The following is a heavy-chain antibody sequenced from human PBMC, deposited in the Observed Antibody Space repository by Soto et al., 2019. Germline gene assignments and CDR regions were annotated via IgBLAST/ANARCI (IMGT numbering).Heavy chain of an antibody. J-gene: IGHJ4*02. CDR1: GFTFDHYA. Sequence: EVQLVESGGGLVQPGRSLRLSCAASGFTFDHYAIHWVRQAPGKGLEWISGISYNSAAIGYGDSVKGRFTVSRDSAKNSVYLQMNSLRPEDTAFYYCAKDLGGYTFGPWDCWGQGTLVTVSS. CDR3: AKDLGGYTFGPWDC. CDR2: ISYNSAAI. V-gene: IGHV3-9*01. D-gene: IGHD5-18*01.